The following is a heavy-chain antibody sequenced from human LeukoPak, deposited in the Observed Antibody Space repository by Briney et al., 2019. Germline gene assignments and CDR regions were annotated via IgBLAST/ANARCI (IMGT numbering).Heavy chain of an antibody. CDR2: IYSGGST. CDR1: GFTVSSNY. CDR3: ARGRGCSSMSCYPDY. Sequence: GGSLRLSCAASGFTVSSNYMSRVRQAPGKGLEWVSVIYSGGSTYYADSVKGRFTISRHNSKNTLFLQMNSLRAEDTAVYFCARGRGCSSMSCYPDYWGQGTLVTVSS. V-gene: IGHV3-53*01. D-gene: IGHD2-2*01. J-gene: IGHJ4*02.